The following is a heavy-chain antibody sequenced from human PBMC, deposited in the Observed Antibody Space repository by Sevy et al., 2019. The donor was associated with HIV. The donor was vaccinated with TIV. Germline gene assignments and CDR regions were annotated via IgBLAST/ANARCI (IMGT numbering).Heavy chain of an antibody. V-gene: IGHV3-23*01. CDR3: AKAYGSGSPPFD. Sequence: GGSLRLSCAASGFIFNSYAMSWVRQAPGKGLEWVSTISGSGGSTYYADSVKGRFTISRDNSKNSLDLQMNSLRAEDTAVYYCAKAYGSGSPPFDWGQGTLVTVSS. J-gene: IGHJ4*02. CDR1: GFIFNSYA. D-gene: IGHD3-10*01. CDR2: ISGSGGST.